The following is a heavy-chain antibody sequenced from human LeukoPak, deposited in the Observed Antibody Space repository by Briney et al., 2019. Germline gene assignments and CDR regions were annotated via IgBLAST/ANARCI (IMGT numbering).Heavy chain of an antibody. CDR2: ISGDGSTT. D-gene: IGHD1-14*01. J-gene: IGHJ4*02. CDR1: GFTFDDYA. CDR3: VRIGIQGFDY. Sequence: AGGSLRLSCAASGFTFDDYAMHWVRQGPGKGLEWVSYISGDGSTTYYADSVKGRFTISRDNSKTSLYLQMNSLRAEDTAVYYCVRIGIQGFDYWGQGTLVTVSS. V-gene: IGHV3-43*02.